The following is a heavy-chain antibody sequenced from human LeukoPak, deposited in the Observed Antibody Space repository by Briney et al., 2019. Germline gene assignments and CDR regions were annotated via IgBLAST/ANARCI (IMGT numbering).Heavy chain of an antibody. J-gene: IGHJ4*02. CDR3: AKVRGGWFDY. V-gene: IGHV3-23*01. Sequence: GGSLRLSCAASGFTFSSSAMGWVRQAPGKGLEWVSAISNNGGYTYYADSVKGRFTISRDNSKNTLYLRMNSLRAEDTAVYYCAKVRGGWFDYWGQGTLVTVSS. CDR1: GFTFSSSA. CDR2: ISNNGGYT. D-gene: IGHD2-15*01.